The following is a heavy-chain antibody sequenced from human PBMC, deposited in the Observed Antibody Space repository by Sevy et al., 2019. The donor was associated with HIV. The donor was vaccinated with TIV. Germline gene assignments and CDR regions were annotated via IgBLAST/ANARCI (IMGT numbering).Heavy chain of an antibody. V-gene: IGHV3-30-3*01. D-gene: IGHD3-10*01. Sequence: GGSLRLSCAASGFTFSSYWMTWVRQAPGKGLEWVAVISYDGSNKYYADSVKGRFTISRDNSKNTLYLQMNSLRTEDTAVYYCARDRGSGKNVFFDYWGQGTLVTVSS. J-gene: IGHJ4*02. CDR3: ARDRGSGKNVFFDY. CDR1: GFTFSSYW. CDR2: ISYDGSNK.